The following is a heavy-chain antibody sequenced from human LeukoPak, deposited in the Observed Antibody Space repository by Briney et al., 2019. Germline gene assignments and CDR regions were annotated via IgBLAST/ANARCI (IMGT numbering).Heavy chain of an antibody. V-gene: IGHV3-23*01. CDR3: ARPGDDYSNYVFDY. Sequence: GGTLRLSCAASGFTFSRYGMSWVRQAPGKGLEWVSAISGSGASTYYADSVKGRFTISRDNSKNTLYLQMNSLRAEDTAVYYCARPGDDYSNYVFDYWGQGTLVTVSS. CDR1: GFTFSRYG. CDR2: ISGSGAST. J-gene: IGHJ4*02. D-gene: IGHD4-11*01.